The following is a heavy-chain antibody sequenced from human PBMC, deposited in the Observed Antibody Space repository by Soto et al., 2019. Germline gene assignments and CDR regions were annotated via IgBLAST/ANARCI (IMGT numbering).Heavy chain of an antibody. CDR1: GGTFSSYA. J-gene: IGHJ4*02. CDR3: ARDSSVSSYYYGSGTGTDY. Sequence: QVQLVQSGAEVKKPGSSVKVSCKASGGTFSSYAISWVRQAPGQGLEWMGGIIPIFGTANYAQKFQGRVTLTADKSTSTAYMELSSLRSEDTAVYYCARDSSVSSYYYGSGTGTDYWGQGTLVTVSS. CDR2: IIPIFGTA. V-gene: IGHV1-69*06. D-gene: IGHD3-10*01.